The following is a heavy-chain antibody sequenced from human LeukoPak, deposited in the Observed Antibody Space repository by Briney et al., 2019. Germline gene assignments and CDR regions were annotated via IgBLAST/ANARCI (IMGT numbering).Heavy chain of an antibody. CDR2: IKSKTDGGTT. V-gene: IGHV3-15*01. J-gene: IGHJ4*02. Sequence: GGTLRLSCAASGFTFSNYAMSWVRQAPGKGLEWVGRIKSKTDGGTTDYAAPVKGRFTISRDDSKNTLYLQMNSLKTEDTAVYYCTTDYDYVWGSYRYEFDSWGQGTLVTVSS. CDR1: GFTFSNYA. D-gene: IGHD3-16*02. CDR3: TTDYDYVWGSYRYEFDS.